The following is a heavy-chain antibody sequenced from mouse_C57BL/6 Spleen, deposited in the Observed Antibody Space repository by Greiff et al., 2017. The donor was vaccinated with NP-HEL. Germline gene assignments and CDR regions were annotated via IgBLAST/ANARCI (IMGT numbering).Heavy chain of an antibody. V-gene: IGHV2-2*01. Sequence: QVQLKQSGPGLVQPSQSLSITCTVSGFSLTSYGVHWVRQSPGKGLAWLGVIWSGGSTDYNAAFISRLSISKDNSKSQVFFKMNSLQADDTAIYYCARSWEGFAYWGQGTLVTVSA. CDR2: IWSGGST. J-gene: IGHJ3*01. CDR3: ARSWEGFAY. D-gene: IGHD4-1*01. CDR1: GFSLTSYG.